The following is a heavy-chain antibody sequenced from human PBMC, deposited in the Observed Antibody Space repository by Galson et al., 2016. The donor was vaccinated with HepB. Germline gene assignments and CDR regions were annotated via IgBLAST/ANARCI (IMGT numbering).Heavy chain of an antibody. J-gene: IGHJ1*01. D-gene: IGHD3-10*01. CDR3: AHSARGLSNY. CDR2: IHWDDDK. V-gene: IGHV2-5*02. Sequence: PALVKPTQTLTLTCTFSGFSLSTSGVGVGWIRQPPGKAPEWLALIHWDDDKRYTPSLKNRLTISKDTSGNLVVLTMTDLDPMDTATYFCAHSARGLSNYWGQGILVTVSS. CDR1: GFSLSTSGVG.